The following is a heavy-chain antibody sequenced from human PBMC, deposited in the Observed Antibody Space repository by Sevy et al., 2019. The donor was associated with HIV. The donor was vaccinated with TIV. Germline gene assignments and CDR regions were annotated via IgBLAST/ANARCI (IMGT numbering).Heavy chain of an antibody. CDR1: GFTFSDYY. CDR2: ISSSGSTI. Sequence: RGSLRLSCAASGFTFSDYYMSWIRQAPGKGLEWVSYISSSGSTIYYADSVKGRFTISRDNAKNSLYLQMNSLRAEDTAVYYCARDGNYYDSSGYQSYYYYYGMDVWGQGTTVTVSS. CDR3: ARDGNYYDSSGYQSYYYYYGMDV. J-gene: IGHJ6*02. D-gene: IGHD3-22*01. V-gene: IGHV3-11*01.